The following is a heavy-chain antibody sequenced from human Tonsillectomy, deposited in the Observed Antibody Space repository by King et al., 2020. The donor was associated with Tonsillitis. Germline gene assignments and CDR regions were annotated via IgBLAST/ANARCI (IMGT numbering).Heavy chain of an antibody. CDR1: GYTFTGYH. CDR3: AKIGTAYGAFDI. CDR2: ISPNSGGT. V-gene: IGHV1-2*02. Sequence: VQLVESGAEVKKPGASVKVSCKASGYTFTGYHMHWVRQARGHGLEWMGWISPNSGGTNYAQMFQGRVTMTREKSITTAYMELSGLRSDDTAVYYCAKIGTAYGAFDIWGQGTMVTVSS. D-gene: IGHD3-10*01. J-gene: IGHJ3*02.